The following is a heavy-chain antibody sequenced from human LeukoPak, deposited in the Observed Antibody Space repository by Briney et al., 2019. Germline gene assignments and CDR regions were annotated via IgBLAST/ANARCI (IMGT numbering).Heavy chain of an antibody. D-gene: IGHD3-10*01. CDR3: AREDSVWFGEWRP. V-gene: IGHV1-69*04. J-gene: IGHJ5*02. CDR2: IIPILGIA. Sequence: AASVKVSCKASGGTFDYYAISWVRQAPGQGLEWMGRIIPILGIANSAQKFQGRVTITADKSTSTAYMELSSLRSEDTAVYYCAREDSVWFGEWRPWGQGTLVTVSS. CDR1: GGTFDYYA.